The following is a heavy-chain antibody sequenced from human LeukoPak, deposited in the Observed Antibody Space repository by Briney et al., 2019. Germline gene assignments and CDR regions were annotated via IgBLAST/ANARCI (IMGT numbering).Heavy chain of an antibody. D-gene: IGHD3-10*01. V-gene: IGHV3-23*01. Sequence: PGGSLRLSCAPSGFTFTNYAMSWVRQAPGRGLEWVSNISPGGSTNYADSVKGRFTISRDNYKNTMYLQMNSLRAEDTAVYYCAKRSGSGGPFDYWCQGILVTVSS. CDR2: ISPGGST. J-gene: IGHJ4*02. CDR1: GFTFTNYA. CDR3: AKRSGSGGPFDY.